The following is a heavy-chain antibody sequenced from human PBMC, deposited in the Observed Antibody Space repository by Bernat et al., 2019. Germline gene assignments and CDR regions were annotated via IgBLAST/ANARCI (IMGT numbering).Heavy chain of an antibody. CDR3: GRLPPQPNYFAP. Sequence: EVQLVQSGAEVKKPGESLKISCKASGYSFTNYWIGWVRQLPGKGLEWMGLISPGDSDTRYSPSFLRQVTISAGHSIHTAYLQWNSLKTSDTAIYYCGRLPPQPNYFAPWGQGTLVTVSS. J-gene: IGHJ5*02. CDR1: GYSFTNYW. V-gene: IGHV5-51*01. CDR2: ISPGDSDT. D-gene: IGHD5-24*01.